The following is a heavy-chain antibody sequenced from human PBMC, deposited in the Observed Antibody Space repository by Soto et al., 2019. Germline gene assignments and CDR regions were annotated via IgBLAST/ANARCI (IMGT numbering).Heavy chain of an antibody. V-gene: IGHV1-69*04. CDR1: GGTFSSYT. D-gene: IGHD3-10*01. CDR3: ARDRDGSGSYNCFDP. J-gene: IGHJ5*02. CDR2: IIPILGIA. Sequence: ASVKVSCKASGGTFSSYTISWVRQAPGQGLEWMGRIIPILGIANYAQKFQGRVTITADKSTSTAYMELSSLRSEDTAVYYCARDRDGSGSYNCFDPWGQGTLVTVSS.